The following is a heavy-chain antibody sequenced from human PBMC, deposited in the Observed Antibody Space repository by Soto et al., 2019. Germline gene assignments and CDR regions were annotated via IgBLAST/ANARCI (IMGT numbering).Heavy chain of an antibody. D-gene: IGHD4-17*01. V-gene: IGHV3-23*01. CDR1: GFTFSNYA. CDR3: AKSRLDADYVVYFDY. J-gene: IGHJ4*02. CDR2: ISGSGVTT. Sequence: GGSLRLSCADSGFTFSNYAMSWVRQAPGKGLEWVSGISGSGVTTYYADSVKGRFTISRDNFKNTLYLQMNSLRAEDTAVYYCAKSRLDADYVVYFDYGGQGTLVTVSS.